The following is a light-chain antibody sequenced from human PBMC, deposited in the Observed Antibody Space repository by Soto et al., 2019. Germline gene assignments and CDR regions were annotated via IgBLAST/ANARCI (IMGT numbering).Light chain of an antibody. CDR2: DAS. J-gene: IGKJ4*01. CDR1: QSVSSY. V-gene: IGKV3-11*01. Sequence: EIVLTQSPATLSLSPGERATLSCRASQSVSSYLAWYQQKPGQAPGLLIYDASNRATGIPARFSGSGSGTDFTLTISSLEPEDFAVYYCQQRSNWPGLTFGGGTKVDIK. CDR3: QQRSNWPGLT.